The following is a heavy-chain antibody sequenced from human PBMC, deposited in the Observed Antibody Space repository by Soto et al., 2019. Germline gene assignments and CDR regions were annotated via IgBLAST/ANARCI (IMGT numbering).Heavy chain of an antibody. J-gene: IGHJ5*02. CDR2: ISWNSGSI. D-gene: IGHD3-10*01. CDR1: GFTFDDYA. Sequence: EVQLVESGGGLVQPGRSLRLSCAASGFTFDDYAMHWVRQAPGKGLEWVSGISWNSGSIGYADSVKGRFTISRDNAKNSLYLQMNSLRAEDTALYYCARGSGSYFEEHFDPWGQGTLVTVSS. CDR3: ARGSGSYFEEHFDP. V-gene: IGHV3-9*01.